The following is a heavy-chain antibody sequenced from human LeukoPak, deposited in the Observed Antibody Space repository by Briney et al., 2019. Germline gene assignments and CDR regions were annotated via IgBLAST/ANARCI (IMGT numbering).Heavy chain of an antibody. D-gene: IGHD6-19*01. V-gene: IGHV3-33*08. CDR3: ARPIEVSGDY. CDR2: IWYDGSKK. J-gene: IGHJ4*02. CDR1: GFTFSSYG. Sequence: GGSLRLSCAASGFTFSSYGMHWVRQGPGKGLEWVAHIWYDGSKKYYRDSVKGRFTISRDNSKDTLYLQMNSLRAEDTAVYYCARPIEVSGDYWGQGTLVTVSS.